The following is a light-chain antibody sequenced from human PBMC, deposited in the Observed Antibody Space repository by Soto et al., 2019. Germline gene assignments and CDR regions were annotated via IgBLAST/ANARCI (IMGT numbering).Light chain of an antibody. J-gene: IGKJ5*01. V-gene: IGKV4-1*01. CDR1: QSVSYSSNNKNN. CDR3: QQYYSTPIT. CDR2: WAS. Sequence: VRTQSPNPLAVSLGGRATINCKSSQSVSYSSNNKNNLAWYQKKPGQPPKLLIYWASTRESGVPDRFSGSGSGTDFTLTISSLQAEDVAVYYCQQYYSTPITFGQGTRLEIK.